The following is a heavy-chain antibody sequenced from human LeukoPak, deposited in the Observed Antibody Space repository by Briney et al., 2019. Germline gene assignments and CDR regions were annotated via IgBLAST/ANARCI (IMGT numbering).Heavy chain of an antibody. CDR3: ARGGTPGSGY. Sequence: GASVKVSCKASGYTFTGYYMHWVRQAPGQGLEWMGWINPNSGGTNYAQKFQGWVTMTRDTSISTAYMELRSLRSDDTAVYYCARGGTPGSGYWGQGTLVTVSS. CDR2: INPNSGGT. CDR1: GYTFTGYY. D-gene: IGHD1-1*01. J-gene: IGHJ4*02. V-gene: IGHV1-2*04.